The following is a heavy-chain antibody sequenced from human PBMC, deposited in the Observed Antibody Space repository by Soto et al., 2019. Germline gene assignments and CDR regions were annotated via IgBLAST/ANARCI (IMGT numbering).Heavy chain of an antibody. CDR1: GFTFSGSA. CDR2: IRSKGNNYAT. J-gene: IGHJ6*03. V-gene: IGHV3-73*01. CDR3: SRQASDFWSGKPQYYMDV. Sequence: EVQLVESGGGLVQPGGSLKLSCAASGFTFSGSAMHWVRQASGKGLEWVGRIRSKGNNYATAYGASLKGRLTISRDDSKNTAYLQMNSRNTEDTAVYYCSRQASDFWSGKPQYYMDVWGKGTTVTVSS. D-gene: IGHD3-3*01.